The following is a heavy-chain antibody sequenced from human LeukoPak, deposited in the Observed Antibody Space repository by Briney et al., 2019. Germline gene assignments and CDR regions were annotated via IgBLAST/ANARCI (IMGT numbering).Heavy chain of an antibody. CDR2: IYYSGST. Sequence: SETLSLTCTVSGGSISSSSYYWGWIRQPPGKGLEWIGSIYYSGSTYYNPSLKSRVTISVDTSKNQFSLKLSSVTAADTAVYYCARWDSGYDSFDYWGQGTLVTVSS. V-gene: IGHV4-39*07. J-gene: IGHJ4*02. D-gene: IGHD5-12*01. CDR1: GGSISSSSYY. CDR3: ARWDSGYDSFDY.